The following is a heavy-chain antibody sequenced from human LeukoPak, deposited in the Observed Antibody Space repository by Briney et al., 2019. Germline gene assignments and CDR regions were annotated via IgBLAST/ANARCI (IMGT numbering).Heavy chain of an antibody. CDR3: AIGHYRNIPG. CDR1: GFTVSSKY. J-gene: IGHJ4*02. Sequence: GGSLRLSCAASGFTVSSKYMNWVRQAPGKGLEWVSVIYTDGSTYYADFVRARFSISRDDSKNTLSLQMNSLRAEDTAVYYCAIGHYRNIPGWGQGTLVTVSS. V-gene: IGHV3-66*01. CDR2: IYTDGST. D-gene: IGHD1/OR15-1a*01.